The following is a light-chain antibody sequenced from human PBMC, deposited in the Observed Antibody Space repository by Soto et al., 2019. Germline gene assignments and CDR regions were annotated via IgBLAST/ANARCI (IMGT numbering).Light chain of an antibody. V-gene: IGLV2-14*01. CDR2: EVT. CDR3: SSYSTTSSPHVL. J-gene: IGLJ2*01. Sequence: QSALTQPASVSGSPGQSITISCTGTRSDVGRYNYVSWYQQHPCKAPKLLIYEVTYRPSGVSTRFSASKSGSTASLTISGIQAEDEADYYCSSYSTTSSPHVLFGGGTKVTVL. CDR1: RSDVGRYNY.